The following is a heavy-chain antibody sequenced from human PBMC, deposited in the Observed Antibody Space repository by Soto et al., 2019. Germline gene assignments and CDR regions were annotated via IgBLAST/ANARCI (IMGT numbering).Heavy chain of an antibody. Sequence: GGSLRLSCAASGFTFSSYSMNCVRQAPGKGLEWVSSISSSSSYIYYADSVKGRFTISRDNSKNSLYLQMNSLRAEDTAVYYCAKGETKGVLLFNRNYYDCLDVWGQGTPGRRLL. D-gene: IGHD2-21*01. CDR1: GFTFSSYS. CDR3: AKGETKGVLLFNRNYYDCLDV. CDR2: ISSSSSYI. V-gene: IGHV3-21*01. J-gene: IGHJ6*02.